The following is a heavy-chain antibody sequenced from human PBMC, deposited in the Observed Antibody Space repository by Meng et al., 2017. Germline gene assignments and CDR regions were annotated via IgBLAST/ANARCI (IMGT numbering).Heavy chain of an antibody. CDR1: GFTFSSYA. CDR2: IRDDGNNK. J-gene: IGHJ4*02. Sequence: GESLKISCAASGFTFSSYAMHWVRQAPGKGLEWVAVIRDDGNNKYYADSVKGRFTISRDNSKNTLYLQMNSLRVEDTAVYYCAKSVLGQTVNPSFDYWGQGTLVTVSS. V-gene: IGHV3-33*06. CDR3: AKSVLGQTVNPSFDY.